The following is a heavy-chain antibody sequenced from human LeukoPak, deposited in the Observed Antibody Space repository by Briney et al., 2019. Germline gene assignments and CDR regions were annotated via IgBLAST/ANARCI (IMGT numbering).Heavy chain of an antibody. V-gene: IGHV7-4-1*02. CDR1: GYTFTSYT. CDR2: INTNTGDP. Sequence: ASVKASCKTSGYTFTSYTMNWVRQAPGQGLEWMGYINTNTGDPTYAQGFAGRFVFSLDSSVSTAFLQISSLKAEDTAIYYCARVQKRTVDKPLLYYWGQGTLVTVSS. D-gene: IGHD1-14*01. CDR3: ARVQKRTVDKPLLYY. J-gene: IGHJ4*02.